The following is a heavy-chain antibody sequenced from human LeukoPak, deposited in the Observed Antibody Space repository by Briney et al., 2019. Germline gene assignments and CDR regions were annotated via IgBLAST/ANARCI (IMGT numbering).Heavy chain of an antibody. CDR2: LYSAGST. CDR1: GFTFSSYS. J-gene: IGHJ3*02. CDR3: ARWTNFHAFDI. V-gene: IGHV3-53*01. D-gene: IGHD1-1*01. Sequence: GGSLRLSCAASGFTFSSYSMNWVRQAPGKGLEWVSLLYSAGSTNYADSVKGRFTISRDDSKNTVYLQMNSLRAEDTAVYYCARWTNFHAFDIWGQGTLVTVSS.